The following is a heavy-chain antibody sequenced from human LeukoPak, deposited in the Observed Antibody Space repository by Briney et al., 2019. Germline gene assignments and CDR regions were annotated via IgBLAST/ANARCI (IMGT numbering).Heavy chain of an antibody. CDR1: GFTFSSYW. CDR2: TKEDGSER. J-gene: IGHJ4*02. V-gene: IGHV3-7*01. CDR3: VRDRSRGYY. Sequence: PGGSLRLSCAASGFTFSSYWMSWARQAPGKGLGWVATTKEDGSERYYVDSVKGRFTISRDNAKNSVYLQMNSLRAEDTAVYYCVRDRSRGYYWGQGTLVTVSS. D-gene: IGHD3-22*01.